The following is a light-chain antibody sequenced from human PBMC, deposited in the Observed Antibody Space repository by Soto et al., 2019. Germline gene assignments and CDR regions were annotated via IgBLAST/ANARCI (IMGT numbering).Light chain of an antibody. CDR2: DVT. CDR3: CSYASSTSYV. CDR1: SSDVGGYNF. J-gene: IGLJ1*01. V-gene: IGLV2-14*01. Sequence: QSVLTQPASVSGSPGQSITISCTGNSSDVGGYNFVSWYQQYPGKAPKLIIHDVTARPSGVSIRFSGSKSGTTASLTISGLQPEDEADYYCCSYASSTSYVFGTGTKVTVL.